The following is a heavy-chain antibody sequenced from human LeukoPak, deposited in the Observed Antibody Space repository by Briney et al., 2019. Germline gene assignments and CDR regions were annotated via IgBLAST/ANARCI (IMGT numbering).Heavy chain of an antibody. Sequence: GGSLRLSCAASGFTFSSYSMNWVRKAPGKGLEWASYISSSSSTIYYADSVKGRFTISRDNAKNSLYLQMNSLRAEDTAVYYCARVIAAAGYNWFDPWGQGTLVTVSS. CDR3: ARVIAAAGYNWFDP. CDR1: GFTFSSYS. CDR2: ISSSSSTI. J-gene: IGHJ5*02. D-gene: IGHD6-13*01. V-gene: IGHV3-48*01.